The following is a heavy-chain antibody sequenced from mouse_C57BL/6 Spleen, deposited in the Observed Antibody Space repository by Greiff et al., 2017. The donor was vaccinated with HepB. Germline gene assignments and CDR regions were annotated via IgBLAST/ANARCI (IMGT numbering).Heavy chain of an antibody. Sequence: QVQLQQSGAELVKPGASVKLSCKASGYAFSSYWMNWVKQRPGKGLEWIGQIYPGDGDTNYNGKFKGKATLTADKSSSTAYMQLSSLTSEDSAVYVCAREGRDYPDDYGSSSVGFDYWGQGTTLTVSS. CDR3: AREGRDYPDDYGSSSVGFDY. J-gene: IGHJ2*01. CDR2: IYPGDGDT. D-gene: IGHD1-1*01. CDR1: GYAFSSYW. V-gene: IGHV1-80*01.